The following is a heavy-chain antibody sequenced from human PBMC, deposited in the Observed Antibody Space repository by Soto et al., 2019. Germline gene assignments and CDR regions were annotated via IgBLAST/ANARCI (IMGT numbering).Heavy chain of an antibody. J-gene: IGHJ5*02. V-gene: IGHV4-39*01. CDR2: IYYSGST. CDR3: ARRRYYDSSGYLNNWFDP. D-gene: IGHD3-22*01. Sequence: PSETLSLTCTVSGGSISSSSYYWGWIRQPPGKGLEWIGSIYYSGSTYYNPSLKSRVTISVDTSKNQFSLKLSSVTAADTAVYYCARRRYYDSSGYLNNWFDPWGQGTVVTVSS. CDR1: GGSISSSSYY.